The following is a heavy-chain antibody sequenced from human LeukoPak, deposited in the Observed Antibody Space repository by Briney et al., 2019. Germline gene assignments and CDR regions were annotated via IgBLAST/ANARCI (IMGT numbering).Heavy chain of an antibody. D-gene: IGHD3-3*01. V-gene: IGHV4-39*01. Sequence: SETLSLTCTVSGDSINSGTYYWGWIRQPPGKGLEWIGSIYYSGSTYYNPSLKSRVTISVDTSKNQFSLRLTSVTDADTAIYYCARHHKRVSGVVSRTVDYWGQGTLVTVSS. CDR1: GDSINSGTYY. J-gene: IGHJ4*02. CDR3: ARHHKRVSGVVSRTVDY. CDR2: IYYSGST.